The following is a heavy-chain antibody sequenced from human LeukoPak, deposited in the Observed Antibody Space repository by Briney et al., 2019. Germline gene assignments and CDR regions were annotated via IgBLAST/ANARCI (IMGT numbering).Heavy chain of an antibody. CDR2: IKSKTDGGTT. Sequence: GGSLRLSCAASGFTFSNAWMSWVRQAPGKGLEWVGRIKSKTDGGTTDYAAPVKGRFTISRDDSKNTLYLQMNSLKTEDTAVYYCTTAFFDSSGYYYDYWGQGTLVTVSS. J-gene: IGHJ4*02. CDR3: TTAFFDSSGYYYDY. D-gene: IGHD3-22*01. CDR1: GFTFSNAW. V-gene: IGHV3-15*01.